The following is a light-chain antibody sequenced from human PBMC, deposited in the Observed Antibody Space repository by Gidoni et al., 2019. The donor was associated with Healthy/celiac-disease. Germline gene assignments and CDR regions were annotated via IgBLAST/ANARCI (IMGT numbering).Light chain of an antibody. V-gene: IGLV3-21*04. CDR2: YDS. CDR3: QVWDSSSDSWV. CDR1: NIGSKS. J-gene: IGLJ3*02. Sequence: SYVLTQPPPVSVAPGKTARITRGGNNIGSKSVHWYQQKPGQAPVLVIYYDSDRPSGIPERFSGSNSGNTATLTISRVEAGDEADYYCQVWDSSSDSWVFGGGTKLTVL.